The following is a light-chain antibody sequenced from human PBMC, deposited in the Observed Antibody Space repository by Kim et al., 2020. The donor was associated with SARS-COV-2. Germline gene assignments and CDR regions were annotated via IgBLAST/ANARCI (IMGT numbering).Light chain of an antibody. CDR3: QQYNNWPPYI. CDR1: QSVSSD. Sequence: VSPGERVTLSCRASQSVSSDLAWYQQKPGQAPRLLIYGASTRATGIPARFSGSGSGTEFTLTINSLQSEDLAVYYCQQYNNWPPYIFAQGTKLEIK. V-gene: IGKV3-15*01. J-gene: IGKJ2*01. CDR2: GAS.